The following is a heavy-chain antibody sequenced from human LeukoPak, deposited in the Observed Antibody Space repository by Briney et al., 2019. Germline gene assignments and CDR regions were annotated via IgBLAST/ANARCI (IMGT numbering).Heavy chain of an antibody. D-gene: IGHD3-10*01. CDR2: IYFSGST. Sequence: SETLSLTCTVSGGSISSGDYYWSWIRQPPGKGLEWIGYIYFSGSTYSNPSLKSRVTISVDTSKNQFSLKLSSVTAADTAVYYCARVGYYYGSGSYLLDYWGQGTLVTVSS. CDR1: GGSISSGDYY. CDR3: ARVGYYYGSGSYLLDY. V-gene: IGHV4-30-4*01. J-gene: IGHJ4*02.